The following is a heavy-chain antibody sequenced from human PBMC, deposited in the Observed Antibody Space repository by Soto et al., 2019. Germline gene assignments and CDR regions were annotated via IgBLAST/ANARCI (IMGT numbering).Heavy chain of an antibody. V-gene: IGHV4-31*03. D-gene: IGHD4-17*01. CDR3: ARVHGEGLVWFDP. CDR2: IYYSGST. CDR1: GGSISSGGYY. J-gene: IGHJ5*02. Sequence: QVQLQESGPGLVKPSQTLSLTCTVSGGSISSGGYYGSWIRQHPGKGLEWIGYIYYSGSTYYNPSLKSRVTISVDTSKNQFSRKLSSVTAADTAVYYCARVHGEGLVWFDPWGQGTLVTVSS.